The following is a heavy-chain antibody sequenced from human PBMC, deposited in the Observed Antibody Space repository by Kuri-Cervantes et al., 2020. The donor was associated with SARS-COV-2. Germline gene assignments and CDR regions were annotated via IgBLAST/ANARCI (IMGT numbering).Heavy chain of an antibody. CDR2: ISSSSSYI. Sequence: SCAASGFTFSSYSMNWVRQAPGKGLEWVSSISSSSSYIYYADSVKGRFTISRDNAKNSLYLQMNSLRAEDTAVYYCARGMGEYYYDSSGLRPFDYWGQGTLVTVSS. V-gene: IGHV3-21*01. D-gene: IGHD3-22*01. CDR3: ARGMGEYYYDSSGLRPFDY. J-gene: IGHJ4*02. CDR1: GFTFSSYS.